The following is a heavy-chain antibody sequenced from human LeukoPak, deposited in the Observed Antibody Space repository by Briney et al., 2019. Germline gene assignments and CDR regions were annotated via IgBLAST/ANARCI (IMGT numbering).Heavy chain of an antibody. Sequence: GASVKVSCKASGYTFTSYGISWVRQAPGQGLEWMGWISAYNGNTNYAQKLQGRVTMTTDTSTSTACMELRSLRSDDTAVYYCAREAVDTAMVRGIDYWGQGTLVTVSS. CDR3: AREAVDTAMVRGIDY. D-gene: IGHD5-18*01. CDR1: GYTFTSYG. CDR2: ISAYNGNT. J-gene: IGHJ4*02. V-gene: IGHV1-18*01.